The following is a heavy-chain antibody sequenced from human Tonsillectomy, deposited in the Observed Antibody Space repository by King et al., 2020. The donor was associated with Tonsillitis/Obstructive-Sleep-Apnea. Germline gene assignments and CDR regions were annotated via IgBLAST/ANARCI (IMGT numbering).Heavy chain of an antibody. V-gene: IGHV5-51*01. CDR3: ARSPGDILQLVPNWFDP. CDR1: GYSFTSYW. Sequence: QLVQSGAEVKKPGESLKISCKGSGYSFTSYWIGWVRQMPGKGLEWMGIIYPGDSDTRYSPSFQDQVTISAAKSLSTAYLQWRSLKASDTARYYCARSPGDILQLVPNWFDPWGQGTLVTASS. J-gene: IGHJ5*02. CDR2: IYPGDSDT. D-gene: IGHD6-13*01.